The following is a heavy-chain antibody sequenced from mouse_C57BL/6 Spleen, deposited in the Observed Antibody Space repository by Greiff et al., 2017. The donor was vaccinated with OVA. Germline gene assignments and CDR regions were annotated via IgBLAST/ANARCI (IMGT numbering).Heavy chain of an antibody. V-gene: IGHV1-54*01. CDR3: ARGGLDSSGYPFAY. Sequence: QVQLQQSGAELVRPGTSVKVSCKASGYAFTNYLIEWVKQRPGQGLEWIGVINPGSGSTNYNEKFKGKATLTADKSSSTAYMQLSSLTSEDSAVYFCARGGLDSSGYPFAYWGQGTLVTVSA. CDR1: GYAFTNYL. J-gene: IGHJ3*01. CDR2: INPGSGST. D-gene: IGHD3-2*02.